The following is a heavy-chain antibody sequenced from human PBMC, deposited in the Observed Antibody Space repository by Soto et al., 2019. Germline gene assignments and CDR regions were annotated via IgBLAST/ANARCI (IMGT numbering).Heavy chain of an antibody. J-gene: IGHJ3*02. CDR3: AKDQLDDGGNSGAFDI. V-gene: IGHV3-30*18. Sequence: QVQLVESGGGVVQPGRSLRLSCAASGFTFSSYGMHWVRQAPGKGLEWVAVISYDGSDKYYADSVKGRFTISRDNSKNTLYLQMNSLRAEDTAVYYCAKDQLDDGGNSGAFDIWGQGTMVTVSS. CDR2: ISYDGSDK. D-gene: IGHD2-21*02. CDR1: GFTFSSYG.